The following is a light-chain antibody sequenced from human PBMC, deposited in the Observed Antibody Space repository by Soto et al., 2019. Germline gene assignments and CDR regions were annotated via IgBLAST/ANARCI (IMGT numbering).Light chain of an antibody. CDR3: QQYNKWPLT. V-gene: IGKV3-15*01. CDR2: GAS. J-gene: IGKJ4*01. Sequence: EIVMTQSPATLSVSPGERATLSCRASQSTYTNLAWYQHKPGQAPRLLIYGASTRATAISARFSGSGSGTEFTLTISSLQSEDFAVYYCQQYNKWPLTFGGGTKVEIK. CDR1: QSTYTN.